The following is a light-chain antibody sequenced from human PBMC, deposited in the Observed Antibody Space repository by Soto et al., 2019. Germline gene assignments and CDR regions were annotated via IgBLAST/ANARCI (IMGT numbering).Light chain of an antibody. J-gene: IGLJ3*02. CDR3: SSYTLRNALVL. CDR1: SSDVGGYNF. V-gene: IGLV2-14*01. Sequence: QSVLTQPASVSGSPGQSNTISCTGTSSDVGGYNFVSWYQQHPGKAPRLIIYEVSSRPSGVSYRFSGSKSGNTASLTISGLQADDEADYYCSSYTLRNALVLFGGGTKLTVL. CDR2: EVS.